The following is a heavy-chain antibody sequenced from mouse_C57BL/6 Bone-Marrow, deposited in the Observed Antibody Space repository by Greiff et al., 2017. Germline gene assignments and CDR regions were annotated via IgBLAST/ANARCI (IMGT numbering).Heavy chain of an antibody. CDR2: IYPGCGNT. J-gene: IGHJ3*01. CDR3: EDMAY. Sequence: VQLQESGAELVRPADSVKLSCKVSGFTFTDYYINWVKQRPGKGLEWIERIYPGCGNTYYNEKFKGKAKLNAEKSSSTAYMQRSSLTSEASAVYFCEDMAYWGQGTLVTVSA. V-gene: IGHV1-76*01. CDR1: GFTFTDYY. D-gene: IGHD3-3*01.